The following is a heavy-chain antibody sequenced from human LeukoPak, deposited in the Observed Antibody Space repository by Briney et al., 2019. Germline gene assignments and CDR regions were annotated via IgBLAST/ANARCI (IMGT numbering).Heavy chain of an antibody. CDR1: GGSISSYY. CDR2: IYYSGST. J-gene: IGHJ1*01. V-gene: IGHV4-59*01. D-gene: IGHD3-10*01. CDR3: ARFGMAPAEYFQH. Sequence: SETLSLTCTVSGGSISSYYWSWLRQPPGKGLEWVGYIYYSGSTNHNPSLKSRVTISVDTSKNQFSLKLSAVTAADTAVYYCARFGMAPAEYFQHWGQGTLVTVSS.